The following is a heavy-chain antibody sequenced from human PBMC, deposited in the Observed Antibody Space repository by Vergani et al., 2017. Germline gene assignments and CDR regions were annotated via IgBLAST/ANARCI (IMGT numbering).Heavy chain of an antibody. V-gene: IGHV5-10-1*01. D-gene: IGHD3-16*01. CDR3: ARHLLLRQVRLGECSPHYYYYYGMDG. Sequence: EVQMVQSGAEVKKTGESLRISCKGSGYSFTSYWISWVRQMPGKGLEWMGRIDPSDSYTNYSPSFQGHVTISADKSISTAYLQRSSLKASGTAMYYCARHLLLRQVRLGECSPHYYYYYGMDGWGQGTTVTGSS. CDR1: GYSFTSYW. J-gene: IGHJ6*02. CDR2: IDPSDSYT.